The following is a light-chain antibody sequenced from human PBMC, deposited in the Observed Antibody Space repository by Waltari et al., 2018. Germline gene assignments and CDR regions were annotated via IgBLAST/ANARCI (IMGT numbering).Light chain of an antibody. J-gene: IGLJ3*02. CDR1: SSDVGGYTY. CDR2: DVS. V-gene: IGLV2-14*01. CDR3: SSYTSGGSFNWV. Sequence: QSALTQPASVSGSPGQSITISCTGTSSDVGGYTYVAWYQQHPGKVPKVMIYDVSERPSGVSNRFSGSKSGNTASLTISGLQADDEADYYCSSYTSGGSFNWVFGGGTKVTVL.